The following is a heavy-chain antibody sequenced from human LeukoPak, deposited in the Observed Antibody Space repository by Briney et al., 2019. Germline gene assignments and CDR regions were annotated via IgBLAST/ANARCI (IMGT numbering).Heavy chain of an antibody. D-gene: IGHD3-10*01. Sequence: SETLSLTCTVSGGSIISYYWSWIRQPAGKGLEWIGRIYTSGSTNYNPSLKSRVTMSVDTSKNQFSLKLSSVTAADTAVYYCAGEFDYYGSGSYWLFDYWGQGTLVTVSS. CDR1: GGSIISYY. V-gene: IGHV4-4*07. J-gene: IGHJ4*02. CDR3: AGEFDYYGSGSYWLFDY. CDR2: IYTSGST.